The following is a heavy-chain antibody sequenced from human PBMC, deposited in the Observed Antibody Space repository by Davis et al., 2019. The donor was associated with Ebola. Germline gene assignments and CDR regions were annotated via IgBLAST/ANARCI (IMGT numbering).Heavy chain of an antibody. J-gene: IGHJ5*02. CDR1: GFTFSSYS. Sequence: PGGSLRLSCAASGFTFSSYSMNWVRQAPGKGLEWVSSITVTSNYTYYADSVKVRFTISRDNAKNSLYLKMNSLRAEDTAVYYCARRNWFDPWGQGTLVTVSS. CDR3: ARRNWFDP. CDR2: ITVTSNYT. V-gene: IGHV3-21*01.